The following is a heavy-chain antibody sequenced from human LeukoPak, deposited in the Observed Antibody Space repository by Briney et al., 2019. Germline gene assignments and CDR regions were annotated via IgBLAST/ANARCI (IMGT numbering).Heavy chain of an antibody. CDR1: GGTFSSYA. D-gene: IGHD3-22*01. Sequence: GASVKVSCKASGGTFSSYAISWVRQAPGQGLEWMGGIIPIFGTANYAQKFQGRVTITADESTSTAYMELSSLRSEDTAVYYCARGLYYYDGSALKLTYYYYYMDVWGKGTTVTISS. CDR2: IIPIFGTA. CDR3: ARGLYYYDGSALKLTYYYYYMDV. J-gene: IGHJ6*03. V-gene: IGHV1-69*13.